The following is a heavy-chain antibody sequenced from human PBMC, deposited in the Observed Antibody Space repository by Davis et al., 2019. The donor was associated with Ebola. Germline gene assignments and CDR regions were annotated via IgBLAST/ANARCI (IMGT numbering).Heavy chain of an antibody. J-gene: IGHJ6*02. CDR2: IYYSGST. CDR3: ASLVPAYYYGMDV. V-gene: IGHV4-39*01. CDR1: GGSISSSSYY. D-gene: IGHD2-2*01. Sequence: PSETLSLTCTVSGGSISSSSYYWGWIRQPPGKGLEWIGSIYYSGSTYYNPSLKSRVTISVDMSKNQFSLKLSSVTAADTAVYYCASLVPAYYYGMDVWSQGTTVTVSS.